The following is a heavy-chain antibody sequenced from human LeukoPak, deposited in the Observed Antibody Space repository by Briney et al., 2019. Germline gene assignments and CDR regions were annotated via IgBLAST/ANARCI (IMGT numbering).Heavy chain of an antibody. J-gene: IGHJ3*02. CDR2: IYPGDSDT. CDR3: ARQIEVAGHDAFDI. Sequence: GESLKISCKGSGYNFSDYWIGWVRQTPGKGPEWMGIIYPGDSDTRNSPSFQGQVTISADKSISTAYLQWRSPKASDTAMYYCARQIEVAGHDAFDIWGQGTMVTVSS. V-gene: IGHV5-51*01. D-gene: IGHD6-19*01. CDR1: GYNFSDYW.